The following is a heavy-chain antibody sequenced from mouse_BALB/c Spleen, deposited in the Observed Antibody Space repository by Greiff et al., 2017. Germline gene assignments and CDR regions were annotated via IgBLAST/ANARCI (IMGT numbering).Heavy chain of an antibody. J-gene: IGHJ3*01. CDR1: GYTFTSYW. CDR3: ARSGLGWFAY. CDR2: IDPSDSET. Sequence: QVQLQQPGAELVKPGAPVKLSCKASGYTFTSYWMNWVKQRPGRGLEWIGRIDPSDSETHYNQKFKDKATLTVDKSSSTAYIQLSSLTSEDSAVYYCARSGLGWFAYWGQGTLVTVSA. V-gene: IGHV1-69*02. D-gene: IGHD3-1*01.